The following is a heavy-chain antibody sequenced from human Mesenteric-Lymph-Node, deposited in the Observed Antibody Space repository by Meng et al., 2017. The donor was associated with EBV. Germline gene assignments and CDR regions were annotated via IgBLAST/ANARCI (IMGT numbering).Heavy chain of an antibody. CDR2: IHHSGST. D-gene: IGHD3-22*01. V-gene: IGHV4-4*02. CDR3: VGNGYYSVDY. J-gene: IGHJ4*02. CDR1: GGSITSNW. Sequence: QRRLKESGQGLVKPSGTSSLPCAVSGGSITSNWWSWVRQPPGKGLEWIGEIHHSGSTHYNPSLKSRVTVSVDKSKSLFSLSLSSMTAADTAMYYCVGNGYYSVDYWGQGILVTVSS.